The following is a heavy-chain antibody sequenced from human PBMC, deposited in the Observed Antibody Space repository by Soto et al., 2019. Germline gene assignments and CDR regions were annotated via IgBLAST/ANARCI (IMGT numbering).Heavy chain of an antibody. J-gene: IGHJ4*02. CDR2: IIPIFGTA. CDR3: ARDGGRHSGGIDY. Sequence: QVQLVQSGAEVKKPGSSVKVSCKASVGTFSSYSINWVRQAPGQGLEWMGEIIPIFGTANYAQKFQGRFTMTADESTSTAYMELSSLRSEDTAVYYCARDGGRHSGGIDYWGQGTLVTVSS. V-gene: IGHV1-69*01. D-gene: IGHD1-26*01. CDR1: VGTFSSYS.